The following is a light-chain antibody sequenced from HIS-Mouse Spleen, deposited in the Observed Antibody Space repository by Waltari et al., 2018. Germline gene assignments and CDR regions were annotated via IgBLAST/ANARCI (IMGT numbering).Light chain of an antibody. CDR1: QSVSSSY. V-gene: IGKV3-20*01. J-gene: IGKJ2*01. CDR2: GAS. CDR3: QQYSSSPYT. Sequence: EIVLTQSPGTLSLSPGERAPLSCRASQSVSSSYFAWYQQKPGQAPRLLIYGASSRATGIPDRFSGSGSGTDFTLTISRLEPEDFAVYYCQQYSSSPYTFGQGTKLEIK.